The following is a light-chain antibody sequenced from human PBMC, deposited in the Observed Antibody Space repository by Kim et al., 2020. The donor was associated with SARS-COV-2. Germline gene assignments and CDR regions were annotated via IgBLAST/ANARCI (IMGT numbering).Light chain of an antibody. Sequence: ASERVRVTIRGRASQDIRNDLGWYQQNPRRAPKRLVYGASSLQSGVPSRFSGSGSGTEFTLTISRVQPEDFATYSCLQPSTHPDAFSQGTRPE. J-gene: IGKJ5*01. CDR3: LQPSTHPDA. CDR2: GAS. CDR1: QDIRND. V-gene: IGKV1-17*01.